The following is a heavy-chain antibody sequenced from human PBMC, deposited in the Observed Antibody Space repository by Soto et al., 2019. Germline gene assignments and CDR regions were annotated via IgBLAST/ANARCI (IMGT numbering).Heavy chain of an antibody. J-gene: IGHJ4*02. CDR1: VYSFTSYW. D-gene: IGHD3-10*01. CDR3: ASTNMVREDY. CDR2: IDPSDSYT. Sequence: GESLKISCKGSVYSFTSYWISWVRQMPGKGLEWMGRIDPSDSYTNYSPSFQGHVTISADKSISTAYLQWSSLKASDTAMYYCASTNMVREDYWGQGTLVTVSS. V-gene: IGHV5-10-1*01.